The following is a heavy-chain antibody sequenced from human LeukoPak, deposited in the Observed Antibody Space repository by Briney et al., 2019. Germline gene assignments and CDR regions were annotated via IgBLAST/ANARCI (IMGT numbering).Heavy chain of an antibody. D-gene: IGHD3-22*01. CDR2: INTNTGNP. CDR3: ARVVHPYDYESSGLTYDAFDI. CDR1: GYTFTSYS. Sequence: ASVKVSCKASGYTFTSYSMNWVRQAPGQGLEWLGWINTNTGNPTYAQRFTGRFVFSLDTSVNTACLQISSLKAEDTAVYYCARVVHPYDYESSGLTYDAFDIWGQGTMVTVSS. V-gene: IGHV7-4-1*02. J-gene: IGHJ3*02.